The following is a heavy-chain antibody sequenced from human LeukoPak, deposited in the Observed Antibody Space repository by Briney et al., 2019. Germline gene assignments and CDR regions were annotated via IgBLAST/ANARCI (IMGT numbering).Heavy chain of an antibody. CDR3: TKDPNGDYVGAFDP. CDR2: ITGTHSTT. V-gene: IGHV3-23*01. J-gene: IGHJ5*02. D-gene: IGHD4-17*01. Sequence: PGGSLRLSSAASGFTFSNFDMTWVRQAPGKWLEWVSSITGTHSTTFYTYSVKGRFTISRDNSKNTLYLQRNSLRADDTAVYYFTKDPNGDYVGAFDPGGKGTLVTFSS. CDR1: GFTFSNFD.